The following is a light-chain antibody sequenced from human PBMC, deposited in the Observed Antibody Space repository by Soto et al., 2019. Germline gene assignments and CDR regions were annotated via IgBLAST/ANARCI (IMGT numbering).Light chain of an antibody. V-gene: IGLV2-14*03. CDR3: VSYTNPGTYV. CDR1: SRDVTDSDS. CDR2: DFT. Sequence: QSVLTQPASVSGSPGQSVTISCAGASRDVTDSDSVSWYQHRPGEAPELKILDFTYRPSGVSDRFSGSLSADTASLTISGLQFEDEGDYYCVSYTNPGTYVFGPGTKVTVL. J-gene: IGLJ1*01.